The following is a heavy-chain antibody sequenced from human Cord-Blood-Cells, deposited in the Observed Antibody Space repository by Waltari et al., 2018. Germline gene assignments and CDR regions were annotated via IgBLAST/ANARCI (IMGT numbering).Heavy chain of an antibody. V-gene: IGHV1-8*03. CDR3: ARGGSSSWYWFDP. CDR2: MNPKSGNT. Sequence: QVQLVQSGADVTKPGASVKISCTASGNTSPRDAITWVRQATGQGLEWMGWMNPKSGNTGYAQKFQGRVTITRNTSISTAYMELSSLRSEDTAVYYCARGGSSSWYWFDPWGQGTLVTVSS. D-gene: IGHD6-13*01. J-gene: IGHJ5*02. CDR1: GNTSPRDA.